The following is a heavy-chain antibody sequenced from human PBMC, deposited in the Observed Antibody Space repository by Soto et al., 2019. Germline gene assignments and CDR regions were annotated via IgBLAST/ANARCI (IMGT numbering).Heavy chain of an antibody. D-gene: IGHD1-26*01. V-gene: IGHV3-9*01. CDR2: ISWNSGSI. CDR1: GFTFDDYA. CDR3: AKGFDSDARNYYDY. J-gene: IGHJ4*02. Sequence: GGSLRLSCAASGFTFDDYAMHWVRQAPGKGLEWVSGISWNSGSIGYADSVKGRFTISRDNAKNSLYLQMNSLRAEDTALYYCAKGFDSDARNYYDYWGQGTLVTVSS.